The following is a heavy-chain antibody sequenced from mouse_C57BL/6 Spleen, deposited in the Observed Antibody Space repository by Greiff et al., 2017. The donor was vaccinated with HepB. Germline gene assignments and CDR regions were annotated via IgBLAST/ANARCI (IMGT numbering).Heavy chain of an antibody. V-gene: IGHV1-69*01. J-gene: IGHJ3*01. CDR3: ARDYGSSYWFAY. CDR1: GYTFTSYW. Sequence: QVQLQQPGAELVMPGASVKLSCKASGYTFTSYWMHWVKQRPGQGLEWIGEIDPSDSYTNYNLKFKGKSTLTVDKSSSTAYMQLSSLTSEDSAVYYCARDYGSSYWFAYWGQGTLVTVSA. CDR2: IDPSDSYT. D-gene: IGHD1-1*01.